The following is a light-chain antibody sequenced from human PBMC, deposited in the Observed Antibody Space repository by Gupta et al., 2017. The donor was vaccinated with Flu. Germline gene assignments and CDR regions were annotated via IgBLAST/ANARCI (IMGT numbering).Light chain of an antibody. CDR1: QSVSRY. V-gene: IGKV3D-11*02. J-gene: IGKJ3*01. CDR2: DAS. CDR3: QQLNNGHPFFT. Sequence: TLSLSPAERATLTCRARQSVSRYLDWYYKKPSQAPALLIYDASNMAMLSRAISSGSGDGTDCNFTISSRELEDFEVYSCQQLNNGHPFFTFGHGTKVDIK.